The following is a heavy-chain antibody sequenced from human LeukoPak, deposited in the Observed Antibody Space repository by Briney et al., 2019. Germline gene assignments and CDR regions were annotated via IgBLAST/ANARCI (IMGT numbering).Heavy chain of an antibody. CDR3: ARDRIVTGDHRY. D-gene: IGHD7-27*01. CDR1: GGTFSSYA. Sequence: SVKVSCKASGGTFSSYAISWVRQAPGLGLEWMGRIIPIFGTANYAQKFQGKVTITAGKSTSTAYMELSSLRSEDTAVYYCARDRIVTGDHRYWGQGTLVTVSS. V-gene: IGHV1-69*06. J-gene: IGHJ4*02. CDR2: IIPIFGTA.